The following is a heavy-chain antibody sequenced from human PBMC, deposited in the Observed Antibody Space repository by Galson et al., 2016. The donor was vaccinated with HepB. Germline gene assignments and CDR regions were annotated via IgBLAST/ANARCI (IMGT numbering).Heavy chain of an antibody. V-gene: IGHV3-9*01. CDR2: ISWNSNTI. CDR3: AKPRELLYDAYHV. CDR1: GFIFDDYA. Sequence: SLRLSCAASGFIFDDYAMHWVRQAPGKGLEWVAGISWNSNTITYAASVKGRFTISRDNAKNSLFLQMNSLNPADSAIYYCAKPRELLYDAYHVWGQGTLVTVSS. D-gene: IGHD1-7*01. J-gene: IGHJ3*01.